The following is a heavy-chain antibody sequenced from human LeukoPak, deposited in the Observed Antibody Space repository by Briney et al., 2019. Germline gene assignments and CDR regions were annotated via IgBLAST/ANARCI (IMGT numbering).Heavy chain of an antibody. CDR2: IYYSGST. Sequence: SETLSLTCTVSGGSISSRSYFWGWIRQPPGKGLEWIGSIYYSGSTYHNPSLKSRVTISVDTSKNQFSLKLSSVTAADTAVYYCTSVTTNSNFDYWGQGTLVTVSS. D-gene: IGHD4-17*01. CDR3: TSVTTNSNFDY. CDR1: GGSISSRSYF. V-gene: IGHV4-39*01. J-gene: IGHJ4*02.